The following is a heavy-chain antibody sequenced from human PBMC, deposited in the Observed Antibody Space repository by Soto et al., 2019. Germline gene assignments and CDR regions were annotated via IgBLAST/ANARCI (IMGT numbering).Heavy chain of an antibody. CDR1: GFSVGGNY. CDR3: ARGPNSDC. Sequence: PGGSLRLSCAASGFSVGGNYMSWVRQAPGKGLELVSLIYSGGNPFYADSMKGRFTLSRDNPNNMLYLQMDSLRAEDTAVYYCARGPNSDCWGQGTLVTVSS. D-gene: IGHD2-21*01. J-gene: IGHJ4*02. CDR2: IYSGGNP. V-gene: IGHV3-53*01.